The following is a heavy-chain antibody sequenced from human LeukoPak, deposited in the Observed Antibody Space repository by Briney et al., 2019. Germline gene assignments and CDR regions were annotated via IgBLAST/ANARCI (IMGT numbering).Heavy chain of an antibody. V-gene: IGHV3-21*01. D-gene: IGHD2-2*02. CDR2: IDSSSSYM. CDR3: ARAYCSSTTCYTYDAFDI. Sequence: GGSLRLSCAASGFTFSGYNMKWVRQAPGKGLEWVSSIDSSSSYMYYPDSVRGRFTISRDNAKNSLDLQMNSLRAEDTAVYFRARAYCSSTTCYTYDAFDIWGQGTMVTVSS. J-gene: IGHJ3*02. CDR1: GFTFSGYN.